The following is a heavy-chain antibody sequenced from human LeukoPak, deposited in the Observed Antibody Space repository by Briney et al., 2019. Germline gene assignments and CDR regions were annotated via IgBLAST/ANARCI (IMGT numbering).Heavy chain of an antibody. CDR3: ARLRGGHEWFRELLGCFDY. CDR2: IYPGDSDT. CDR1: GYSFTSYW. Sequence: GESLKISCKGSGYSFTSYWIGWVRQMPGKGLEWMGIIYPGDSDTRYSPSFQGQVTISADKSISTAYLQWSSLKASDTAMYYCARLRGGHEWFRELLGCFDYWGQGTLVTVSS. D-gene: IGHD3-10*01. V-gene: IGHV5-51*01. J-gene: IGHJ4*02.